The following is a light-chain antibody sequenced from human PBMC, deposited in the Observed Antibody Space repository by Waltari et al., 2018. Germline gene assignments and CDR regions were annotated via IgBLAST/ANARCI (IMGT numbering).Light chain of an antibody. J-gene: IGKJ1*01. V-gene: IGKV3-20*01. CDR3: QHYLRLPAT. CDR1: QSVSTY. CDR2: HAS. Sequence: EIVLTQSPGTLSLSPGERATLSCRASQSVSTYLAWYQQKPGQAPRPLIYHASSRATGIPDRFSGRGSGTDFSLTISRLEPEDFAVYYCQHYLRLPATFGQGTKVEIK.